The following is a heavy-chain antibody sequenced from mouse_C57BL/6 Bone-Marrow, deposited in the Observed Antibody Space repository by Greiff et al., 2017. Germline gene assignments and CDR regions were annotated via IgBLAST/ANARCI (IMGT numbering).Heavy chain of an antibody. CDR3: ARGIYDGYYGVFYYAMDY. Sequence: EVKLEESGPGLAKPSQTLSLTCSVTGYSITSDYWNWIRKFPGNKLEYMGYISYSGSTYYNPSLKSRISITRDTSKNQYYLQLNSVTTEDTATYCWARGIYDGYYGVFYYAMDYWGQGTSVTGSS. CDR1: GYSITSDY. D-gene: IGHD2-3*01. V-gene: IGHV3-8*01. CDR2: ISYSGST. J-gene: IGHJ4*01.